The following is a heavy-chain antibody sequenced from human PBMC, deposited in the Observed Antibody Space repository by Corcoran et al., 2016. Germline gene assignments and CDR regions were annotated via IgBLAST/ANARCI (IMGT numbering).Heavy chain of an antibody. CDR1: GFTFSNAW. Sequence: EVQLVESGGGLVKPGGSLRLSCAASGFTFSNAWMSWVRQAPGKGLEWVGRIKSKTDGGTTDYAAPVKGRFTISRDDSKNTLYLQMNRLKTEDTAVYYCTTDSQYYDYVWWSYRMDYWGQGTLVTVSS. D-gene: IGHD3-16*02. V-gene: IGHV3-15*01. J-gene: IGHJ4*02. CDR3: TTDSQYYDYVWWSYRMDY. CDR2: IKSKTDGGTT.